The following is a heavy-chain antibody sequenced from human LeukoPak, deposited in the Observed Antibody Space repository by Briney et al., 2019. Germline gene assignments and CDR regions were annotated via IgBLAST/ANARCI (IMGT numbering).Heavy chain of an antibody. Sequence: ASVKVSCKASGYTFTGYYMHWVRQAPGQGLEWMGRINPNSGGTNYAQKFQGRVTMTRDTSISTAYMELSRLRSDYTAVYYCARDLRFGGYYYYMDVWGKGTTVTVSS. J-gene: IGHJ6*03. V-gene: IGHV1-2*06. CDR1: GYTFTGYY. CDR2: INPNSGGT. D-gene: IGHD3-10*01. CDR3: ARDLRFGGYYYYMDV.